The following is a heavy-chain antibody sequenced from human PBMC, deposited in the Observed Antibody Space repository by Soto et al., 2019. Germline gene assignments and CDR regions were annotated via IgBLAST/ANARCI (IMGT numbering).Heavy chain of an antibody. CDR1: GFTFSSYS. CDR3: ASGFSADYDILTGPGDN. V-gene: IGHV3-48*02. J-gene: IGHJ4*02. D-gene: IGHD3-9*01. Sequence: SLRLSCAASGFTFSSYSMNWVRQAPGKGLEWVSYISSSSSTIYYADSVKGRFTISRDNAKNSLYLQMNSLRDEDTAVYYCASGFSADYDILTGPGDNWGQGTLVTVSS. CDR2: ISSSSSTI.